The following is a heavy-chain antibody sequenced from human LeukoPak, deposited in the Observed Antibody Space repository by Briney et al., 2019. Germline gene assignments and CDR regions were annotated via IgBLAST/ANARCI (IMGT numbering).Heavy chain of an antibody. J-gene: IGHJ4*02. V-gene: IGHV3-23*01. D-gene: IGHD5-12*01. CDR1: GLTVSSHG. CDR3: AKYTSGTSYSGLDQ. CDR2: NNGSAVNT. Sequence: PGGSLRLSCGASGLTVSSHGMSWVRQAPGKGLEWVSTNNGSAVNTYYADSVKGRFTIYRDDSKNKVYLQMNRLSAEDTAVYSCAKYTSGTSYSGLDQWGQGTLVTVSS.